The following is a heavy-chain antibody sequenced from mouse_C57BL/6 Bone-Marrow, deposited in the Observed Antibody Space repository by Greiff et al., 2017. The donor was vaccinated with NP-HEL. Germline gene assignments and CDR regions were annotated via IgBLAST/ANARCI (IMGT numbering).Heavy chain of an antibody. D-gene: IGHD2-1*01. CDR2: ISNLAYSI. V-gene: IGHV5-15*01. CDR1: GFTFSDYG. CDR3: ARQPLYGNYPYYYAMDY. J-gene: IGHJ4*01. Sequence: EVKLVESGGGLVQPGGSLKLSCAASGFTFSDYGMAWVRQAPRKGPAWVAFISNLAYSIYYADTVTGRFTISRENAKNTLYLEMSSLRSEDTAMYYCARQPLYGNYPYYYAMDYWGQGTSVTVSS.